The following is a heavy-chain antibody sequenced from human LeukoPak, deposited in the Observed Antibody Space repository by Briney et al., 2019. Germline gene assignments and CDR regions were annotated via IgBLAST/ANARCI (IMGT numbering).Heavy chain of an antibody. J-gene: IGHJ4*02. D-gene: IGHD3-10*01. Sequence: WGSLRLSCAASGFTFSSHGMSWVRQAPGKGLEWVSGISGSGGSTYYADSMKGRVTISRDNSKNTVYLQMNNLRAEDTAVYYCAKHMVRGVIRYYFDYWGQGTLVTVSS. CDR2: ISGSGGST. V-gene: IGHV3-23*01. CDR1: GFTFSSHG. CDR3: AKHMVRGVIRYYFDY.